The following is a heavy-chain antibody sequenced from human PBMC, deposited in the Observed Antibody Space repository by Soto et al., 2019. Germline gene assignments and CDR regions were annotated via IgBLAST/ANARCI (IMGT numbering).Heavy chain of an antibody. J-gene: IGHJ4*02. CDR2: ISYDESNK. D-gene: IGHD1-1*01. Sequence: QVQLVESGGGVVQPGRSLRLSCAASGFTFSSYGMHWVRQAPGKGLEWVAFISYDESNKYYADSMKGRFTISRDNSKNSLYLQVNNLRAEDTAVYDCENTGATGTTNLDYWGQGTLVTVSS. V-gene: IGHV3-30*18. CDR1: GFTFSSYG. CDR3: ENTGATGTTNLDY.